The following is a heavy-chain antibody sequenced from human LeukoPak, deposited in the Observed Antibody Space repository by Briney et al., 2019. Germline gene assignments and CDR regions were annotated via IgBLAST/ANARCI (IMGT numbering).Heavy chain of an antibody. Sequence: GGSLRLSCAASGFTFSSYSMNWVRQAPGKGLEWVSSISSSSSYIYYADSVKGRFTISRDSAKNSLYLQMNSLRAEDTAVYYCASTRHCSSTSCYEKYAFDIWGQGTMVTVSS. D-gene: IGHD2-2*01. CDR2: ISSSSSYI. J-gene: IGHJ3*02. CDR3: ASTRHCSSTSCYEKYAFDI. V-gene: IGHV3-21*01. CDR1: GFTFSSYS.